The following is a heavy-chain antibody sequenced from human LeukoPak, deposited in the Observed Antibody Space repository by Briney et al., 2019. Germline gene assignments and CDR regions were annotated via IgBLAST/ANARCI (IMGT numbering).Heavy chain of an antibody. V-gene: IGHV3-30*18. CDR2: ISYDGSNK. CDR3: AKGFGRRTSPENVLRYFDWLLPPLGY. J-gene: IGHJ4*02. Sequence: PGRSLRLSCAASGFTFSSYGMRWVRQAPGKGLEWVAVISYDGSNKYYADSVKGRFTISRDNSKNTLYLQMNSLRAEDTAVYYCAKGFGRRTSPENVLRYFDWLLPPLGYWGQGTLVTVSS. D-gene: IGHD3-9*01. CDR1: GFTFSSYG.